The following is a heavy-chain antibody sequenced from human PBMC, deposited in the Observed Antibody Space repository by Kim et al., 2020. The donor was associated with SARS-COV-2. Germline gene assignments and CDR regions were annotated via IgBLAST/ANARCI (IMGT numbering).Heavy chain of an antibody. Sequence: TYDGDSVRGRFAISRDNSKNTLYLQMNSLSADDTAVYYCATIDYLFAFDIWGQGTIVTVSS. J-gene: IGHJ3*02. V-gene: IGHV3-53*01. CDR2: T. CDR3: ATIDYLFAFDI. D-gene: IGHD3-16*01.